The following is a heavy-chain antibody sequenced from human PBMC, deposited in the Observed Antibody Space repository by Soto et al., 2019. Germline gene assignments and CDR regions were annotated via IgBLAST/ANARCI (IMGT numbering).Heavy chain of an antibody. D-gene: IGHD3-22*01. Sequence: EASVKVSCKASGGTFSSYAISWVRQAPGQGLEWMGWISAYNGNTNYAQKLQGRVTMTTDTSTSTAYMELRSLRSDDTAVYYCARGSIRIITMIVVVTTMDVWGQGTTVTVSS. V-gene: IGHV1-18*01. CDR2: ISAYNGNT. CDR3: ARGSIRIITMIVVVTTMDV. J-gene: IGHJ6*02. CDR1: GGTFSSYA.